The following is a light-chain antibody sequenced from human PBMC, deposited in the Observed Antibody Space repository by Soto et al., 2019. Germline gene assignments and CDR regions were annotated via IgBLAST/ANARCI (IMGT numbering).Light chain of an antibody. CDR3: QQYGRTSWT. CDR1: QSVSTNF. J-gene: IGKJ1*01. Sequence: EIVLTQSPGTLSLSPGEGATLSCRASQSVSTNFFAWYQQKPGQAPRLLIYGASTRATGIPDRFSGNGSGTDFTLPISRLEPEDFAVYYCQQYGRTSWTFGQGTKVEIK. V-gene: IGKV3-20*01. CDR2: GAS.